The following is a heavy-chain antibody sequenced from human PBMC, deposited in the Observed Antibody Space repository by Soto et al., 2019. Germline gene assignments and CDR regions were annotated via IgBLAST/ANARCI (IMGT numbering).Heavy chain of an antibody. CDR3: ARQDLIAMLYGMDV. CDR1: GASISGYH. CDR2: ISYSGAT. Sequence: PSETLSLTCTVSGASISGYHWSWIRQFPGKGLECLGYISYSGATNYNPSHKSRVTMSIDTSKNQFSLQLNFVTAADTAVYYCARQDLIAMLYGMDVWGQGTTVT. D-gene: IGHD2-21*01. J-gene: IGHJ6*02. V-gene: IGHV4-59*08.